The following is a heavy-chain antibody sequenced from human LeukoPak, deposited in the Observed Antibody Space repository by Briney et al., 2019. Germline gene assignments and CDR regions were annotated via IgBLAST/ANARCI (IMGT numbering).Heavy chain of an antibody. CDR1: EFTFSSYG. V-gene: IGHV3-33*01. CDR2: IWYDGSNK. CDR3: ARTYYYDSSGPLDY. D-gene: IGHD3-22*01. J-gene: IGHJ4*02. Sequence: GGSLRLSCAASEFTFSSYGMHWVRQAPAKGLEWVAVIWYDGSNKYYADSVKGRFTISRDNSKNKLYLQMNSLRAEDTAVYYCARTYYYDSSGPLDYWGQGTLVTVSS.